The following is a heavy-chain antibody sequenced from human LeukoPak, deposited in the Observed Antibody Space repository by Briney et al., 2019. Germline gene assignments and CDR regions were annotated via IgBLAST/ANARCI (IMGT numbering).Heavy chain of an antibody. V-gene: IGHV4-59*01. D-gene: IGHD3/OR15-3a*01. CDR2: IYYSGST. Sequence: SETLSLTCTVSGGSISNYYWSWIRQPPGKGLEWIGYIYYSGSTKYNPSLKSRVTISVDTSKNQFSLRLSSVTAADTAVYYCARDKRDFDYYMDVRGKGTTVTISS. CDR1: GGSISNYY. CDR3: ARDKRDFDYYMDV. J-gene: IGHJ6*03.